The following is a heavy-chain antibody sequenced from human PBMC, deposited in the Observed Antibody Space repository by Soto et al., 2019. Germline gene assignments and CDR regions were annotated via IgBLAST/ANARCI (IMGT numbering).Heavy chain of an antibody. CDR1: GFTFSSYG. CDR3: AKALLGYCSSTSCYDYYYYGMDV. CDR2: ISYDGSNK. V-gene: IGHV3-30*18. D-gene: IGHD2-2*01. Sequence: QVQLVESGGGVVQPGRSLRLSCAASGFTFSSYGMHWVRQAPGKGLEWVAVISYDGSNKYYADSVKGRFTISRDNSKNTLYLQMNSLRAEYTAVYYCAKALLGYCSSTSCYDYYYYGMDVWGQGTTVTVSS. J-gene: IGHJ6*02.